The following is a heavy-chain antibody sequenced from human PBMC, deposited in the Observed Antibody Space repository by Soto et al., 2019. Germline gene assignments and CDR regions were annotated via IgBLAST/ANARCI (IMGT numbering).Heavy chain of an antibody. CDR2: ISWNSGSI. CDR1: GFTFDDYA. J-gene: IGHJ4*02. CDR3: AKDPSHNYYGSGSYYDY. D-gene: IGHD3-10*01. Sequence: PGGSLRLSCAASGFTFDDYAMHWVRQAPGKGLEWVSGISWNSGSIGYADSVKGRFTISRDNAKNSLYLQMNSLRAEDTALYYCAKDPSHNYYGSGSYYDYWGQGTLVTVSS. V-gene: IGHV3-9*01.